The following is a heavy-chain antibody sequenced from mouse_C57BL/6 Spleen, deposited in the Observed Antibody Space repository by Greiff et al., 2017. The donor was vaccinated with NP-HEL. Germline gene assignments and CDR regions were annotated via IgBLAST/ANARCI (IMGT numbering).Heavy chain of an antibody. Sequence: QVQLQQSGAELVRPGASVTLSCKASGYTFTDYEMHWVKQTPVHGLEWIGAIDPETGGTAYNQKFKGKAILTADKSSSTAYMELRSLTSEDSAVYYCTRRGWNYFDYWGQGTTLTVSS. D-gene: IGHD2-3*01. CDR1: GYTFTDYE. CDR3: TRRGWNYFDY. V-gene: IGHV1-15*01. CDR2: IDPETGGT. J-gene: IGHJ2*01.